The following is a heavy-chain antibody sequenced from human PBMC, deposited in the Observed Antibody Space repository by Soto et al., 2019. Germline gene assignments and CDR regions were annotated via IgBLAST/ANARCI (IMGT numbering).Heavy chain of an antibody. CDR3: TTGGQVFLEDY. CDR1: EFSLNMAG. J-gene: IGHJ4*02. CDR2: SKSNSDAGTT. Sequence: RTLKLCCTASEFSLNMAGTRMVPPARKKGLAGVGLSKSNSDAGTTHFAAPVNGRFSISRDYSTNTIYLQMNSLKADDTAVYYCTTGGQVFLEDYWGQGT. D-gene: IGHD3-3*01. V-gene: IGHV3-15*01.